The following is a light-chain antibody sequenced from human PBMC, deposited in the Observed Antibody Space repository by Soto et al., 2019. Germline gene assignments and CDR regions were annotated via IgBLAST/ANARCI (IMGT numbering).Light chain of an antibody. CDR1: QSVGTDF. J-gene: IGKJ2*01. Sequence: EILLTQSPDTLSVSPGERATLSCRASQSVGTDFLAWYQQKTGQAPRLLIYGTSTRATDIPDRFNGSGSGTYFSLAFSRLDPADFAVYYCHHYVLSPPHTCGRGTRLYSK. CDR2: GTS. V-gene: IGKV3-20*01. CDR3: HHYVLSPPHT.